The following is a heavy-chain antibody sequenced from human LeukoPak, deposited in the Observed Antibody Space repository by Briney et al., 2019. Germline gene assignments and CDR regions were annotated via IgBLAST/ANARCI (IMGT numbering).Heavy chain of an antibody. CDR2: ISSSGSTI. CDR1: GFTFSSYE. V-gene: IGHV3-48*03. Sequence: GGSLRLSCAASGFTFSSYEMNWARQAPGKGLEWVSYISSSGSTIYYADSVKGRFTISRDNAKNSLYLQMNSLRAEDTAVYYCARVNQGAFDIWGQGTMVTVSS. CDR3: ARVNQGAFDI. J-gene: IGHJ3*02.